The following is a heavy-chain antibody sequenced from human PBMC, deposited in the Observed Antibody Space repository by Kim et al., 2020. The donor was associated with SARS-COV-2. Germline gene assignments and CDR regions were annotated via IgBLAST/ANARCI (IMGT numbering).Heavy chain of an antibody. J-gene: IGHJ4*02. CDR1: GGSISSSSYY. V-gene: IGHV4-39*07. CDR3: AREPPVLYYYDSSGYYYD. D-gene: IGHD3-22*01. Sequence: SETLSLTCTVSGGSISSSSYYWGWIRQPPGKGLEWIGSIYYSGSTYYNPSLKSRVTISVDTSKNQFSLKLSSVTAADTAVYYCAREPPVLYYYDSSGYYYDWGQGTLVTVSS. CDR2: IYYSGST.